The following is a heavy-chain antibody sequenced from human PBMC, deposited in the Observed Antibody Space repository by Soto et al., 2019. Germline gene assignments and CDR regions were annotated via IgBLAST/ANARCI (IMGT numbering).Heavy chain of an antibody. CDR2: INPSGST. D-gene: IGHD4-17*01. CDR3: ARGRDGGAAN. V-gene: IGHV4-34*01. CDR1: GGSFSGYY. Sequence: QVQLQQWGAGLLKPSETLSLTCAVYGGSFSGYYWSWIRQPPGKGLEWIGEINPSGSTNYTPSLKXRVTMSGDTPKNQFSLKLTSVTAAETDVYYCARGRDGGAANWGQGTLVTVSS. J-gene: IGHJ4*02.